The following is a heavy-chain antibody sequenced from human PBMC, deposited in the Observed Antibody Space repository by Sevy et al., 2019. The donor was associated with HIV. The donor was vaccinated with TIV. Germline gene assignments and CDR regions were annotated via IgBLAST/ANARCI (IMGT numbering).Heavy chain of an antibody. CDR1: GFNFNIYS. Sequence: GGSLRLSCVASGFNFNIYSFSWVRQTPGKGLEWVSTLSFGCGKINYADSVQGRFTISRDDSKNTLYQEMNSLRVEDTAIYYCAREGCSKPHDYWGQGTLVTVSS. CDR3: AREGCSKPHDY. CDR2: LSFGCGKI. V-gene: IGHV3-23*01. J-gene: IGHJ4*02. D-gene: IGHD3-10*02.